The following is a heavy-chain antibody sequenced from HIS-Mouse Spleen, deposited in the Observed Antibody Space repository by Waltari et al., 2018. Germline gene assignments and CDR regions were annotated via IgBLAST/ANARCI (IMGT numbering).Heavy chain of an antibody. D-gene: IGHD3-10*01. CDR3: ARAYYYGSGSYYKGYFDY. Sequence: QLQLQESGPGLVKPSETLSLTCTVSGVSISSSSYYWGWLRQPPGKGLEWIGSIYYSGSTYYNPSLKSRVTISVDTSKNQFSLKLSSVTAADTAVYYCARAYYYGSGSYYKGYFDYWGQGTLVTVSS. V-gene: IGHV4-39*07. CDR2: IYYSGST. CDR1: GVSISSSSYY. J-gene: IGHJ4*02.